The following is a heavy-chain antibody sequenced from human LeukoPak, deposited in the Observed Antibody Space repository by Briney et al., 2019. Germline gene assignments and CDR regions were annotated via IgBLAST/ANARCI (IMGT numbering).Heavy chain of an antibody. J-gene: IGHJ4*02. CDR3: ASSSWLRSLYFDY. V-gene: IGHV4-30-2*01. CDR2: IYHSGST. CDR1: GGSISSGGYS. Sequence: PSETLSLTCAVSGGSISSGGYSWSWIRQPPGKGLEWIGYIYHSGSTYYNPSLKSRVTISVDTSKNQFSLKLSSVTAADTAVYYCASSSWLRSLYFDYWGQGTLVTVSS. D-gene: IGHD6-13*01.